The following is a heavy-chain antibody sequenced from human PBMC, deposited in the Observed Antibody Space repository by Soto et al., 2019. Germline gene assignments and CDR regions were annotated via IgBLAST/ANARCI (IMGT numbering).Heavy chain of an antibody. CDR3: AHNGLRQFGDFSYRRFDF. Sequence: QITLKESGPTLVKPTQTLTLTCTFSGFSLSTSGVGVGWSRQPPGTALELIALIYWDDDKRYSPSLKSRFTITKDTSKTQVVLTMTNMDPMDTATYYCAHNGLRQFGDFSYRRFDFWGQGTLFTVSS. V-gene: IGHV2-5*02. J-gene: IGHJ4*02. D-gene: IGHD3-10*01. CDR2: IYWDDDK. CDR1: GFSLSTSGVG.